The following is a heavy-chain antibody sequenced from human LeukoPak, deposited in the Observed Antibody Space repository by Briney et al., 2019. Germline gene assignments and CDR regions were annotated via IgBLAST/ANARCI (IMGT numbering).Heavy chain of an antibody. CDR3: ARDLVTVTKGFDI. D-gene: IGHD4-17*01. V-gene: IGHV4-59*11. J-gene: IGHJ3*02. CDR1: GDSFSSHY. Sequence: SETLSLTCAVSGDSFSSHYWTWIRQPPGRGLEWIGYISYIGTTNYNPSLKSRVTISIDTAKNQFSLKLSSVTTADTAVYYCARDLVTVTKGFDIWGLGTMVSVSS. CDR2: ISYIGTT.